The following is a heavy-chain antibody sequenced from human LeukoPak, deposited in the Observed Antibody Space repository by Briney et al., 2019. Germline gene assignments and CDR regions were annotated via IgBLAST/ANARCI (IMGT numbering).Heavy chain of an antibody. D-gene: IGHD5-18*01. Sequence: SSVKVSCKPSGGTFTSYSISWVRQAPGQRLEWMGRIMPIFGTANYPQKFQDRVTITTDKSTSTVYMELSSLTSEDTAMYYCARGGDTAPFDYWGQGTLVTVSS. CDR1: GGTFTSYS. CDR2: IMPIFGTA. J-gene: IGHJ4*02. CDR3: ARGGDTAPFDY. V-gene: IGHV1-69*05.